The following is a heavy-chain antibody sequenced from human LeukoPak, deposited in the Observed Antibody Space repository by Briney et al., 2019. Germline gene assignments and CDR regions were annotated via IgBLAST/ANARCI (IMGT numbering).Heavy chain of an antibody. CDR1: GGSISSGGYY. J-gene: IGHJ5*02. V-gene: IGHV4-31*03. CDR2: IYYSGST. D-gene: IGHD2-2*02. Sequence: SETLSLTCTVSGGSISSGGYYWSWIRQHPGKGLEWIGYIYYSGSTYYNPSLKSRVTISVDTSKNQFSLKLSSVTAADTAVYYCARVYCSSTSCYRPPNWFDPWGQGTLVTVSS. CDR3: ARVYCSSTSCYRPPNWFDP.